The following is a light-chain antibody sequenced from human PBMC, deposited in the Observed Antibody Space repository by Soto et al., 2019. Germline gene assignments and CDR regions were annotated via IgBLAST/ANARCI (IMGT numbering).Light chain of an antibody. Sequence: EIVLTQSPDTLSLSPGESATLSCRASQSVTSNSLVWYQQKPGQAPRLLIYGASSRATGIPDRFSGSGSGTDFTLTISRLEPEDFAVYYCQQYGRSPPITFGQGTRLAIK. CDR3: QQYGRSPPIT. V-gene: IGKV3-20*01. CDR2: GAS. CDR1: QSVTSNS. J-gene: IGKJ5*01.